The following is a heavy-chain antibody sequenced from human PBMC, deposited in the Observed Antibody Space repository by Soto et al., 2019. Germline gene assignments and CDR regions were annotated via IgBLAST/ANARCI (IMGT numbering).Heavy chain of an antibody. CDR2: IIPIFGTA. J-gene: IGHJ4*02. V-gene: IGHV1-69*13. D-gene: IGHD6-13*01. Sequence: GASVKVSCKASGGTFSSYAISWVRQAPGQGLEWMGGIIPIFGTANYAQKFQGRVTITADEFTSTAYMELSSLRSEDTAVYYCAREAAAGLVYFDYWGQGTLVTVSS. CDR1: GGTFSSYA. CDR3: AREAAAGLVYFDY.